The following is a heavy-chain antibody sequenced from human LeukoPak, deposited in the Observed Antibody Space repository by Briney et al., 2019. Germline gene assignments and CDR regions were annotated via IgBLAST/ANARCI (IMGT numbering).Heavy chain of an antibody. Sequence: ASVKVSCKASGYTFNGYYLHWVRQAPGQGLEWMGWINPNSGGTNYAQKFQGRVTMTRDTSISTAYMELSRLRSDDTAVYYCARWMTTVIPPDYWGQGTLVTVSS. CDR1: GYTFNGYY. CDR2: INPNSGGT. V-gene: IGHV1-2*02. J-gene: IGHJ4*02. CDR3: ARWMTTVIPPDY. D-gene: IGHD4-17*01.